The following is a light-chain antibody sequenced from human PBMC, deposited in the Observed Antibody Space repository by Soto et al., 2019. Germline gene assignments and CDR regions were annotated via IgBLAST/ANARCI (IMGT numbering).Light chain of an antibody. J-gene: IGLJ3*02. CDR2: EVS. Sequence: QSALTQPASVSGSPGQSITISCTGTSSDVGGYNYVSWYQQHPGKAPKLMIYEVSNRPSGVSNRFSGSKSGNTASLTISGLQAEDEADYYCSSYTSSSSLGVFGGGTQLT. CDR3: SSYTSSSSLGV. CDR1: SSDVGGYNY. V-gene: IGLV2-14*01.